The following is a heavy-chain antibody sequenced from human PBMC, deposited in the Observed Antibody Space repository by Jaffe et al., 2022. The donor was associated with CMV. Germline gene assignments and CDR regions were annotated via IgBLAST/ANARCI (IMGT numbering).Heavy chain of an antibody. V-gene: IGHV1-2*04. CDR3: ARGPYCSSTSCYSLIAFDY. CDR2: INPNSGGT. J-gene: IGHJ4*02. Sequence: QVQLVQSGAEVKKPGASVKVSCKASGYTFTGYYMHWVRQAPGQGLEWMGWINPNSGGTNYAQKFQGWVTMTRDTSISTAYMELSRLRSDDTAVYYCARGPYCSSTSCYSLIAFDYWGQGTLVTVSS. D-gene: IGHD2-2*01. CDR1: GYTFTGYY.